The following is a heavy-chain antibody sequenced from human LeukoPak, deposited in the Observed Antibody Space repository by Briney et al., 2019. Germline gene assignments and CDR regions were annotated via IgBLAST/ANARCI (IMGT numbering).Heavy chain of an antibody. CDR3: ARHEDTAMAGPDY. Sequence: GESLKISCKGSGYSLTSYWIGWVRQMPGKGLEWMGIIYPGDSDTRYSPSFQGQVTISADKSISTAYLQWSSLKASDTAMYYCARHEDTAMAGPDYWGQGTLVTVSS. CDR2: IYPGDSDT. V-gene: IGHV5-51*01. D-gene: IGHD5-18*01. CDR1: GYSLTSYW. J-gene: IGHJ4*02.